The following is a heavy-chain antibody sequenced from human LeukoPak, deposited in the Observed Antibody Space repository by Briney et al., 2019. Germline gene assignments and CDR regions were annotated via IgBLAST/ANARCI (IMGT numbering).Heavy chain of an antibody. D-gene: IGHD3-22*01. J-gene: IGHJ4*02. CDR2: INPNSGGT. V-gene: IGHV1-2*02. CDR1: GYTFTGYY. CDR3: ARDYYDSSGYPDY. Sequence: ASVKVSCKASGYTFTGYYMHWVRQAPGQGLEWMGWINPNSGGTNYAQKFQGRVTMTRDTSISTAYMELSRLRSDDAAVYYCARDYYDSSGYPDYWGQGTLVTVSS.